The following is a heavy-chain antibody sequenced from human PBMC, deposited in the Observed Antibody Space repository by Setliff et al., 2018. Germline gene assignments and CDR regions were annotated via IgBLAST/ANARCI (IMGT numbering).Heavy chain of an antibody. CDR1: GFAFSSYT. V-gene: IGHV3-30*04. CDR2: ISKDGSTK. CDR3: ARTCSGSGCYAGLES. Sequence: GGSLRLSCAASGFAFSSYTMHWVRQAPGKGLELVALISKDGSTKYYADSVKGRFTISRDNSRNTLYLQMNSLRPEDTAVYYCARTCSGSGCYAGLESWGQGTPVTVSS. J-gene: IGHJ4*02. D-gene: IGHD2-15*01.